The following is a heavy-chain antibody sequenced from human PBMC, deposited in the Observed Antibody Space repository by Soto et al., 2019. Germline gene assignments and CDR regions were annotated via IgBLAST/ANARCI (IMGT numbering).Heavy chain of an antibody. CDR2: ITDSGGGT. J-gene: IGHJ5*02. Sequence: EVQLLESGGGLVQPGGSLRLSCAASGFTFSSYAMSWVRQAPGKGLEWVSSITDSGGGTYYADSVKGRSTISRDNSKNTLYLQMNSLRVEDTAVYYCAGRDPFSKVYWFDPWGQGTRVTVSS. V-gene: IGHV3-23*01. CDR1: GFTFSSYA. D-gene: IGHD2-2*01. CDR3: AGRDPFSKVYWFDP.